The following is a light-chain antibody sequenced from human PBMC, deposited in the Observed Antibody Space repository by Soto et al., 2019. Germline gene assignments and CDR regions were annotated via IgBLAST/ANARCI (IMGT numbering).Light chain of an antibody. V-gene: IGKV1-5*01. Sequence: DIQMTQSPSALSASVGDTVTITCRASQSIRTSLAWYQQKPGEAPKLLIYGASSLEHGVPSRFSGSGSGTEFTLTIVSLQPDDFATYYCQQYNAYSRTFGQGTKVDIK. J-gene: IGKJ1*01. CDR3: QQYNAYSRT. CDR1: QSIRTS. CDR2: GAS.